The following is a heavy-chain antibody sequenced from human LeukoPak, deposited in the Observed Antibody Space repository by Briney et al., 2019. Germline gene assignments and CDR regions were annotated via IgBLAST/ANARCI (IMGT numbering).Heavy chain of an antibody. D-gene: IGHD2-2*01. CDR2: IFYSGST. J-gene: IGHJ4*02. CDR1: GGSISSYY. Sequence: SETPSLTCTVSGGSISSYYWSWIRQPPGKGLEWIGFIFYSGSTNYNPSLKSRVTISVDTSKNQFSLRLTSVTAADTAVYYCARVDCISTSCPADYWGQGTLVTVSS. V-gene: IGHV4-59*01. CDR3: ARVDCISTSCPADY.